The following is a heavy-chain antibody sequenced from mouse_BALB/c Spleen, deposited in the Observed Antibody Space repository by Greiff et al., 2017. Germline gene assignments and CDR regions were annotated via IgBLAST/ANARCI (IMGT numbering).Heavy chain of an antibody. CDR2: ISSGGSYT. Sequence: EVKLMESGGGLVKPGGSLKLSCAASGFTFSSYAMSWVRQTPEKRLEWVATISSGGSYTYYPDSVKGRFTISRDNAKNTLYLQMSSLRSEDTAMYYCARRGYFDVWGAGTTVTVSS. J-gene: IGHJ1*01. CDR1: GFTFSSYA. CDR3: ARRGYFDV. V-gene: IGHV5-9-3*01.